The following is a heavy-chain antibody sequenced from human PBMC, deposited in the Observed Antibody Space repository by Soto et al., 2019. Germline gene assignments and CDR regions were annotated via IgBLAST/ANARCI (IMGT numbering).Heavy chain of an antibody. CDR1: GFSHSTSGVA. V-gene: IGHV2-5*01. Sequence: ITLKESGPTLVKPTQTLTLTCTLSGFSHSTSGVAVGWIRQPPGKALEWLGHIYWHGDKYFSTSLKSRLSLTKDTSKNQVVLTVTNVDPVDTGTYYCARLLTAALFSYDLWGQGTLVTVSS. J-gene: IGHJ5*02. CDR2: IYWHGDK. D-gene: IGHD7-27*01. CDR3: ARLLTAALFSYDL.